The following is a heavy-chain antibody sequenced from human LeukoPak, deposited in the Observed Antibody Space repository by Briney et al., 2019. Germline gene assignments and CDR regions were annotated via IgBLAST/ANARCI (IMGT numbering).Heavy chain of an antibody. V-gene: IGHV4-34*01. CDR3: ARADYDASSSWYCDY. D-gene: IGHD6-13*01. CDR1: GGSFSGYY. CDR2: INHSGST. J-gene: IGHJ4*02. Sequence: SETLSLTCAVYGGSFSGYYWSWIRQPPGKGLEWIGEINHSGSTNYNPSLKSRVTLSVDTSKNQFSLKLSSVTAADTAVYYCARADYDASSSWYCDYWGQGTLVTVSS.